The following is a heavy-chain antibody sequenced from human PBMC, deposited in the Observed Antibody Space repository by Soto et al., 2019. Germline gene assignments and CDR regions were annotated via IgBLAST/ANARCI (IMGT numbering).Heavy chain of an antibody. CDR3: ARVRGHSYGYADY. CDR1: GFIFSPYS. Sequence: EVQLVESGGGLVQPGGSLRLSCTASGFIFSPYSMTWVRQAPGKGLEWVAFISGSGRPIYYADSVEGRFTISRDNGENSLYLQMNSLRDEDTGVYYCARVRGHSYGYADYWGQGSLVTVSS. V-gene: IGHV3-48*02. D-gene: IGHD5-18*01. J-gene: IGHJ4*02. CDR2: ISGSGRPI.